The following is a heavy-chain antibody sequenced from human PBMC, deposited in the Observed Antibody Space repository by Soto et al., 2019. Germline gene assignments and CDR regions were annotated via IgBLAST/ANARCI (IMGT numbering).Heavy chain of an antibody. Sequence: GGSLRLSCAASGFTFSSYAMSWVRQAPGKGLEWVSAISGSGGSTYYADSVKGRFTISRDNSKNTLYLQMNSLRAEDTAVYYCAKALWFSRGYSYGPPQGYFDYWGQGTLVTVSS. CDR2: ISGSGGST. CDR3: AKALWFSRGYSYGPPQGYFDY. J-gene: IGHJ4*02. D-gene: IGHD5-18*01. CDR1: GFTFSSYA. V-gene: IGHV3-23*01.